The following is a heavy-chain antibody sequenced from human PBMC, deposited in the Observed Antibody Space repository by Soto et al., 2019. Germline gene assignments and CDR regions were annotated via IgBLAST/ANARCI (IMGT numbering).Heavy chain of an antibody. Sequence: PGGSLRPSCAASGFPFSDYYMTWIRQAPGKGLEWVAYISGNDGYTNYADSVKGRFTISRDNARNSLYLQINSLRVEDTAVYFCARAPVWVTTRVFDYWGQGTLVTVSS. J-gene: IGHJ4*02. V-gene: IGHV3-11*03. CDR2: ISGNDGYT. D-gene: IGHD4-17*01. CDR1: GFPFSDYY. CDR3: ARAPVWVTTRVFDY.